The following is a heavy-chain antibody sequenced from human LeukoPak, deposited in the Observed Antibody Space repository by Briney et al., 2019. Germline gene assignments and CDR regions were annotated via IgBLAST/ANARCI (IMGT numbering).Heavy chain of an antibody. CDR1: GGSISSYY. V-gene: IGHV4-4*08. Sequence: SETLSLTCAVSGGSISSYYWSWIRQPPGKGLECIGYISSSGSTNYNPSLESRVTISKDMSKNQFSLKLSSVTAADTALYYCARLIYNTYTNNWRFDYWGQGTLVTVSS. CDR3: ARLIYNTYTNNWRFDY. D-gene: IGHD1-1*01. J-gene: IGHJ4*02. CDR2: ISSSGST.